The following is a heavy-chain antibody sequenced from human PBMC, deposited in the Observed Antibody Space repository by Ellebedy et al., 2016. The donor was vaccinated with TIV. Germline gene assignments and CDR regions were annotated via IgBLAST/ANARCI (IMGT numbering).Heavy chain of an antibody. Sequence: GESLKISCAVSGITFRIYAMSWVRQAPGKGLEWVSSISDDGDSTHYADSVKGRFTISRDNSKNTLYLQMNSLRAEDTAVYYCAKGSDYYDSSGYSTDFGYWGQGTLVTVSS. V-gene: IGHV3-23*01. CDR3: AKGSDYYDSSGYSTDFGY. J-gene: IGHJ4*02. CDR2: ISDDGDST. D-gene: IGHD3-22*01. CDR1: GITFRIYA.